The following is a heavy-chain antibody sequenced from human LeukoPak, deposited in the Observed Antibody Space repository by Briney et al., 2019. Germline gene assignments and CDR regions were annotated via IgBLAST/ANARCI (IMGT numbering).Heavy chain of an antibody. Sequence: SSETLSLTCTVSGGSISSGGYYWSWIRQHPGKGLEWIGYIYYSGSTYYNPSLKSRVTISVDTSKNQFSLKLSSVTAADTAVYYCARGITLPFDLWGRGTLVTVSS. CDR3: ARGITLPFDL. J-gene: IGHJ2*01. V-gene: IGHV4-31*03. D-gene: IGHD3-3*01. CDR2: IYYSGST. CDR1: GGSISSGGYY.